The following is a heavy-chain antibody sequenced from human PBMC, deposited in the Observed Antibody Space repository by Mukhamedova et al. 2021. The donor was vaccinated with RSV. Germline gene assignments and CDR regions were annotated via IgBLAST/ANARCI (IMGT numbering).Heavy chain of an antibody. Sequence: GEINHSGSTNYNPSLKSRVTISVDTSKNQFSLKLSSVTAADTAVYYCARGPVSVITMFAPWGQGTLVTVSS. D-gene: IGHD3-22*01. CDR3: ARGPVSVITMFAP. J-gene: IGHJ5*02. CDR2: INHSGST. V-gene: IGHV4-34*01.